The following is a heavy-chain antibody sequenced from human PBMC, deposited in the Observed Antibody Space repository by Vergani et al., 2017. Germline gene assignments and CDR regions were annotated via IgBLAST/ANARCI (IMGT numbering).Heavy chain of an antibody. CDR1: GYTFIIYG. Sequence: QVQLVQSGAEVKKPGASVKVSCKASGYTFIIYGISWVRQAPGQGLEWMGWISNHNGKTDYSQKFQGRVTMTTDISASTAYMELRSLRSDDTAMYYCARPNWGYGGMEVWGK. CDR2: ISNHNGKT. D-gene: IGHD7-27*01. V-gene: IGHV1-18*01. CDR3: ARPNWGYGGMEV. J-gene: IGHJ6*04.